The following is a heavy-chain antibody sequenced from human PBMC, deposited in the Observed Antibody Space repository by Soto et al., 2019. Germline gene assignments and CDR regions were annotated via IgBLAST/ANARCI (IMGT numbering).Heavy chain of an antibody. J-gene: IGHJ6*02. CDR2: IYYSGST. Sequence: SETLSLTCTDSGGSISSYYWSWIRQPPGKGLEWIGYIYYSGSTNYNPSLKSRVTISVDTSKNQFSLKLSSVTAADTAVYYCASNSVYDYNPLGHLPNYYYYYGMEVWGQGTTVTVSS. CDR3: ASNSVYDYNPLGHLPNYYYYYGMEV. D-gene: IGHD4-4*01. CDR1: GGSISSYY. V-gene: IGHV4-59*01.